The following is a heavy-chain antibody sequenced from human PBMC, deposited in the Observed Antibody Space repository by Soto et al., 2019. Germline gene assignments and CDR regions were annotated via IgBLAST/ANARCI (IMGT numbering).Heavy chain of an antibody. CDR2: LYWDDAK. CDR3: AHNGGVGYPES. Sequence: QITLKESGPMLVQPTQALTLTCSSSGFSLTTSGAGLGWIRQPPGKALEWLALLYWDDAKRSTPSMTNRLTLSRDTTKTQVVLTLTNVDPTDTATYFCAHNGGVGYPESWGQGIMVTVSS. CDR1: GFSLTTSGAG. V-gene: IGHV2-5*02. J-gene: IGHJ4*02. D-gene: IGHD5-18*01.